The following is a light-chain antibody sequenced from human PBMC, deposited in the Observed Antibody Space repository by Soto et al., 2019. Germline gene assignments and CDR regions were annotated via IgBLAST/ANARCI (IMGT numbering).Light chain of an antibody. CDR2: GVT. Sequence: LTQPASVSGSPGQSITISCTGTSSDIGAYNYVSWYQQYPGKAPKLMIYGVTNRPSGVSNRFSGSKTGNTASLTISGLQAEDEADYYCFSHRGGDSHVFGTGTKVTVL. CDR1: SSDIGAYNY. V-gene: IGLV2-14*01. CDR3: FSHRGGDSHV. J-gene: IGLJ1*01.